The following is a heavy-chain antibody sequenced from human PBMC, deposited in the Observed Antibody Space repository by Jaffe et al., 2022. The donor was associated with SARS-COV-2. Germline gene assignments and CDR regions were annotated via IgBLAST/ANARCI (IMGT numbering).Heavy chain of an antibody. J-gene: IGHJ4*02. D-gene: IGHD2-15*01. CDR3: ARGYCSGGSCYSYFDY. CDR2: INHSGST. V-gene: IGHV4-34*01. Sequence: QVQLQQWGAGLLKPSETLSLTCAVYGGSFSGYYWSWIRQPPGKGLEWIGEINHSGSTNYNPSLKSRVTISVDTSKNQFSLKLSSVTAADTAVYYCARGYCSGGSCYSYFDYWGQGTLVTVSS. CDR1: GGSFSGYY.